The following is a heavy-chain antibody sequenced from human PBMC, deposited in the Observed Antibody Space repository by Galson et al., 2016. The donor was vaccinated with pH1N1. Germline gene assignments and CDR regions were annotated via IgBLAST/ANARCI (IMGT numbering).Heavy chain of an antibody. CDR2: VYYTGAT. CDR3: VREGHHSRRGSDTYYYGMDV. V-gene: IGHV4-59*01. D-gene: IGHD3-10*01. J-gene: IGHJ6*02. Sequence: ETLSLTCSVSGGSIGTYYWTWIRQAPGKGLEWVGYVYYTGATNYNPSLKGRINMSVDTSKNQFSLNLNSVTAADTAVYYWVREGHHSRRGSDTYYYGMDVWGQGTTVTVSS. CDR1: GGSIGTYY.